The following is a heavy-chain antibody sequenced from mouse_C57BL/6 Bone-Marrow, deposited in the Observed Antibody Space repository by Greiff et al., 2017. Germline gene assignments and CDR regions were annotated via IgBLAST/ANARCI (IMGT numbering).Heavy chain of an antibody. CDR1: GYTFTSYG. D-gene: IGHD4-1*01. Sequence: VQLQQSGAELVRPGSSVKMSCKTSGYTFTSYGINWVKQRPGQGLEWIGYIDIGNGYTEYNEKFKGKATLTSDTSSSTAYMQLSSLTSEDSAIYFGASRNWDAFAYWGQGTLVTVSA. V-gene: IGHV1-58*01. J-gene: IGHJ3*01. CDR3: ASRNWDAFAY. CDR2: IDIGNGYT.